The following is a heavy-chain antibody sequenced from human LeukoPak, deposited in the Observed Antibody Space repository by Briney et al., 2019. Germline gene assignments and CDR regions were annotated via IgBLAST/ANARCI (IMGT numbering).Heavy chain of an antibody. V-gene: IGHV4-59*08. CDR1: GGSISSYY. J-gene: IGHJ4*02. CDR3: ARTYYFGSGSYHFDY. D-gene: IGHD3-10*01. Sequence: SDTLSRTCTVCGGSISSYYWSWIRHPPGKGLEWIGYTYSSGSTNYNPSLKSRVTISVDTSKNQFSLKLTSVTAADTAVYYCARTYYFGSGSYHFDYWGQGTLVTVSS. CDR2: TYSSGST.